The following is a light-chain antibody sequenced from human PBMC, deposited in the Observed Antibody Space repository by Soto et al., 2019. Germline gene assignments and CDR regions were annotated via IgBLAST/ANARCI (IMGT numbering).Light chain of an antibody. CDR1: ISDRGGYNY. CDR3: NSFTDSSLYV. J-gene: IGLJ1*01. V-gene: IGLV2-14*01. CDR2: EVT. Sequence: QSVLTQPASVSGSLGQSITISCTGTISDRGGYNYVSWYQQHPGKAPRLVIYEVTNRPSGVSNRFSGSKSGNTASLTISGLQADDEADYYCNSFTDSSLYVFGTGTKVTVL.